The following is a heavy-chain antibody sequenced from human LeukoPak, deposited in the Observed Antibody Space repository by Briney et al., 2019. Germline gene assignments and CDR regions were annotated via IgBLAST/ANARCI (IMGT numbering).Heavy chain of an antibody. V-gene: IGHV3-21*04. D-gene: IGHD6-19*01. CDR1: GFTFSSYS. CDR2: ISSSSSYI. J-gene: IGHJ4*02. CDR3: AKEIAVAGTPYFDY. Sequence: GGSLRLSSAASGFTFSSYSMNWVRQAPGKGLEWVSSISSSSSYIYYADSVKGRFTISRDNSKNTLYLQMNSLRAEDTAVYYCAKEIAVAGTPYFDYWGQGTLVTVSA.